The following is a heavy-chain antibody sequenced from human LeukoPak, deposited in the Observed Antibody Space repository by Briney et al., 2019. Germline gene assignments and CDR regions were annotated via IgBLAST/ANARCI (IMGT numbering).Heavy chain of an antibody. Sequence: ASVKVSCKASGYTFTNYDINWVRQATGQGLEWMGWMNPNSGNTGYAQKFQGRVTMTRNTSISTAYMELSSLRSEDTAVYYCARGPSRLGLKLWFGGINWFDPWGQGTLVTVSS. D-gene: IGHD3-10*01. CDR3: ARGPSRLGLKLWFGGINWFDP. J-gene: IGHJ5*02. CDR1: GYTFTNYD. CDR2: MNPNSGNT. V-gene: IGHV1-8*01.